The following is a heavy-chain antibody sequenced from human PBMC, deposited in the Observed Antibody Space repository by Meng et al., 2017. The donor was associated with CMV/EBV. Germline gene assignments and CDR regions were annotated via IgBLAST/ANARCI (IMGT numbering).Heavy chain of an antibody. D-gene: IGHD5-12*01. Sequence: GESLKISCAASGFTVSSNYMSWVRQAPGKGLEWVANIKQDGSEKYYVDSVKGRFTISRDNAKNSLYLQMNSLRAEDTAVYYCARGRRGYSGYDFYDYWGQGTLVTVSS. J-gene: IGHJ4*02. CDR1: GFTVSSNY. CDR3: ARGRRGYSGYDFYDY. V-gene: IGHV3-7*03. CDR2: IKQDGSEK.